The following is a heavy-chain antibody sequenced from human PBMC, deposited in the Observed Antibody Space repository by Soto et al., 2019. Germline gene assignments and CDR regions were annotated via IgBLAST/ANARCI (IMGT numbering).Heavy chain of an antibody. CDR3: ARMGCSSTSCFSNLNWFDP. V-gene: IGHV1-18*01. J-gene: IGHJ5*02. Sequence: ASVKVSCKASGYTFTSYGISWVRQAPGQGLEWMGWISAYNGNTNYAQKLQGRVTMTTDTSTSTAYMELRSLRSDDTAVYYCARMGCSSTSCFSNLNWFDPWGQGTLVTVSS. CDR1: GYTFTSYG. CDR2: ISAYNGNT. D-gene: IGHD2-2*01.